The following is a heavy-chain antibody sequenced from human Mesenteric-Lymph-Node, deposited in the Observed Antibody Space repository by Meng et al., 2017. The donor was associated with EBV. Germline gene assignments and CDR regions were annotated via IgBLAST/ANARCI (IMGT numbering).Heavy chain of an antibody. V-gene: IGHV4-4*02. CDR2: IYHSGST. CDR3: ARAPLYGDNDWFDP. CDR1: GGSISSSYW. Sequence: HLQESGPGLVKPSGTRSLTCAVSGGSISSSYWWIWVRQPPGKGLEWIGEIYHSGSTNYNPSLKSRVTISLDKSKNQFSLKLSSVTAADTAVYYCARAPLYGDNDWFDPWGQGTLVTVSS. J-gene: IGHJ5*02. D-gene: IGHD4-17*01.